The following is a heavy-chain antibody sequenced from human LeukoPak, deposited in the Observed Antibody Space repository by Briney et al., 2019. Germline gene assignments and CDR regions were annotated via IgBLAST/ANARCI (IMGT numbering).Heavy chain of an antibody. CDR1: GFTFSSYS. J-gene: IGHJ6*03. D-gene: IGHD2-2*01. Sequence: GGSLRLSCAASGFTFSSYSMNWVRQAPGKGLEWVSSISSSSSYIYYADSVKGRFTISRDNAKNSLYLQMNSLRAEDTAVNYCARGEYCSSTSCYLGYYYYYYYMDVWGKGTTVTVSS. CDR2: ISSSSSYI. CDR3: ARGEYCSSTSCYLGYYYYYYYMDV. V-gene: IGHV3-21*01.